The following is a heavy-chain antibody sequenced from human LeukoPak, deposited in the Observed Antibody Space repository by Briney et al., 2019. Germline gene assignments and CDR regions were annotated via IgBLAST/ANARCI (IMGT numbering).Heavy chain of an antibody. J-gene: IGHJ4*02. CDR2: ISSSSTI. CDR3: ANLARPLDY. Sequence: GGSLRLSCAASGFTFSSYSMNWVRQAPGKGLEWVSYISSSSTIYYADSVKGRFTISRDNAKNSLYLQMDSLKPKDTAVYYCANLARPLDYWGQGALVTVSS. CDR1: GFTFSSYS. V-gene: IGHV3-48*04. D-gene: IGHD6-6*01.